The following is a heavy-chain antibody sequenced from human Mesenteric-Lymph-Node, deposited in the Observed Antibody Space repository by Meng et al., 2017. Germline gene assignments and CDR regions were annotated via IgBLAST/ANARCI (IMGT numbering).Heavy chain of an antibody. V-gene: IGHV1-2*02. CDR2: INPNSGGT. Sequence: ASVKVSCKASGYTFTGYYMHWVRQAPGQGLEWMGWINPNSGGTNYAQKFQGRVTMTRDTSISTAYMELSRLRSDDTAVYYCARLPQGYDFWSGYYGYGIDVWGQGTTVTVSS. J-gene: IGHJ6*02. CDR1: GYTFTGYY. CDR3: ARLPQGYDFWSGYYGYGIDV. D-gene: IGHD3-3*01.